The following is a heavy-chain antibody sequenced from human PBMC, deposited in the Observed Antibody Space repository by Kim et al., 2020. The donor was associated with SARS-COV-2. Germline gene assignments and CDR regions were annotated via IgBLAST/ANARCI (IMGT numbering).Heavy chain of an antibody. V-gene: IGHV3-11*01. D-gene: IGHD7-27*01. CDR3: ARGAWVDCYGIDV. CDR1: GFTFSDYY. J-gene: IGHJ6*02. Sequence: GGSLRLSCAASGFTFSDYYMTWIRQTPGKGLEWVSYISPSGNTIYYADSVKGRFTVSRDNAKNSLSLQMNSLRADDTAVYYCARGAWVDCYGIDVWGHGT. CDR2: ISPSGNTI.